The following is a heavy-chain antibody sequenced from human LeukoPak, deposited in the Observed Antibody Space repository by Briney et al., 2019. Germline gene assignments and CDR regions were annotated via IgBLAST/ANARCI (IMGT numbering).Heavy chain of an antibody. D-gene: IGHD3-22*01. CDR2: ISAYNGNT. CDR3: ASSKNYYDSRGLDY. J-gene: IGHJ4*02. V-gene: IGHV1-18*01. CDR1: GYSFTSYG. Sequence: ASVKVSCKASGYSFTSYGINWVRQAPGQGLEWMGWISAYNGNTNYAQKLQGRVTMISDTSTSTAYMELRSLNSDDTAVYYCASSKNYYDSRGLDYWGQGTTVTVSS.